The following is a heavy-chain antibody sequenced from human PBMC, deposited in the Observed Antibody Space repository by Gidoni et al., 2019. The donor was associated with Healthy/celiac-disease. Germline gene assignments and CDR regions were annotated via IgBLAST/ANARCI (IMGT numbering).Heavy chain of an antibody. D-gene: IGHD4-17*01. V-gene: IGHV4-4*02. CDR1: GGPTSSSNW. CDR2: IYHSGST. J-gene: IGHJ3*02. Sequence: QVQLQESGPGLEKPSGALPLTCAVSGGPTSSSNWWSWVRQPPGKGLEWIGEIYHSGSTNYNPSLKSRVTISVDKSKNQFSLKLSSVTAADTAVYYCASRDGNGDYEVRAFDIWGQGTMVTVSS. CDR3: ASRDGNGDYEVRAFDI.